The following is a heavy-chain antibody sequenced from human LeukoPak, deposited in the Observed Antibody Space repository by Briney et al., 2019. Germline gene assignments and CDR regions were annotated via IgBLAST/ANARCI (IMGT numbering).Heavy chain of an antibody. CDR1: GGSFSGYY. J-gene: IGHJ4*02. D-gene: IGHD3-10*01. CDR2: INHSGST. Sequence: SETLSLTCAVCGGSFSGYYWSWIRQPPGKGLEWIGEINHSGSTNYNPSLKSRVTISVDTSKNQFSLKLSSVTAADTAVYYCARDYHGSGSLTTFDYWGQGTLVTVSS. V-gene: IGHV4-34*01. CDR3: ARDYHGSGSLTTFDY.